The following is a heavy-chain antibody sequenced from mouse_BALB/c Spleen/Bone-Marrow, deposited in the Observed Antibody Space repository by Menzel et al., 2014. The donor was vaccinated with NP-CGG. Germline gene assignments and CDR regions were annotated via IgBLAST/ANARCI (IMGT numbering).Heavy chain of an antibody. D-gene: IGHD2-1*01. CDR3: ARNGNYGAWFAY. V-gene: IGHV14-3*02. CDR2: IDPANGNT. J-gene: IGHJ3*01. CDR1: GFNIKDTY. Sequence: EVQLQQSGAELVKPGASVKLSCTASGFNIKDTYMHWVKQRPEQGLEWIGRIDPANGNTKYDPKFQGKATITADTSSNTAYLQLSSLTSEDTAVNYCARNGNYGAWFAYWGQGTLVTVSA.